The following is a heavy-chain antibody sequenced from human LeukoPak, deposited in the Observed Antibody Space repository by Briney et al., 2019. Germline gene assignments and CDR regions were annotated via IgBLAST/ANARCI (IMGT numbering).Heavy chain of an antibody. CDR1: GYSFTTYW. D-gene: IGHD3-10*01. CDR2: IYPGDSDT. J-gene: IGHJ5*02. CDR3: ARHRFGDNGNNWFDP. V-gene: IGHV5-51*01. Sequence: GESLKISCKSSGYSFTTYWIAWVRQMPGKGLEWMGIIYPGDSDTRYSPSFQGQVTISADKSISTAYLQWSSPKASDTAMYYCARHRFGDNGNNWFDPWGQGTLVTVSS.